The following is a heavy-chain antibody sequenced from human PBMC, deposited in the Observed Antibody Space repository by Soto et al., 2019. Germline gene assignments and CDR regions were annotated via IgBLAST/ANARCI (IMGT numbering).Heavy chain of an antibody. CDR1: GFTFTNYG. J-gene: IGHJ4*02. Sequence: GGSLRLSCAVSGFTFTNYGINWVRQAPGKGLEWVSSVSKSDYTYYSESVKGRFTISRDNARNSVSLQMNNLRAEDTAVYYCAREDSIIIPAVADFWGQGXLVTVYS. CDR2: VSKSDYT. D-gene: IGHD6-19*01. V-gene: IGHV3-21*01. CDR3: AREDSIIIPAVADF.